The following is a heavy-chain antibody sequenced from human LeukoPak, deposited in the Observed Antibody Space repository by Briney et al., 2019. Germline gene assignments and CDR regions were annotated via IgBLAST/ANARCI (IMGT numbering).Heavy chain of an antibody. V-gene: IGHV4-30-4*08. CDR3: AREIIPQTYATDY. CDR1: GGSISSGDYY. CDR2: IYYSGST. J-gene: IGHJ4*02. Sequence: PSQTLSLTCTVSGGSISSGDYYWSWIRQPPGKGLEWIGYIYYSGSTYYNPSLKSRVTISVDTSKNQFSLKLSSVTAADTAVYYCAREIIPQTYATDYWGQGTLVTVSS. D-gene: IGHD3-10*01.